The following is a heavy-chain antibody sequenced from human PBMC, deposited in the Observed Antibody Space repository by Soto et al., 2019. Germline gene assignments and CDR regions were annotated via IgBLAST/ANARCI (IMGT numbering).Heavy chain of an antibody. Sequence: QVHLVESGGGLGKPGGSLRLSCAASGFAFSDYYMSWIRQAPGKGLEWVAYITSSSSNFTNYADSVKGRFTISRDNAKNSVYLQMNSLTAEDTAVYYCVRDRGYSGYTYWGQGTLVTVSA. CDR2: ITSSSSNFT. CDR3: VRDRGYSGYTY. D-gene: IGHD5-12*01. J-gene: IGHJ4*02. V-gene: IGHV3-11*06. CDR1: GFAFSDYY.